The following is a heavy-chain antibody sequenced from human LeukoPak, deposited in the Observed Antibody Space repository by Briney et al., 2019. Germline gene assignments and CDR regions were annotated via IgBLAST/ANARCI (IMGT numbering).Heavy chain of an antibody. CDR2: IYKSGST. CDR1: GGXITSYY. Sequence: PSETLSLTCTVSGGXITSYYCSWIRQPPGKGLEWIGYIYKSGSTNHKSSLKSRVTISVDTSKNQFSLKLSSVTAADTAVYYCARHSVCSGGSCHGGFDYWGQGTLVTVSS. D-gene: IGHD2-15*01. V-gene: IGHV4-59*08. CDR3: ARHSVCSGGSCHGGFDY. J-gene: IGHJ4*02.